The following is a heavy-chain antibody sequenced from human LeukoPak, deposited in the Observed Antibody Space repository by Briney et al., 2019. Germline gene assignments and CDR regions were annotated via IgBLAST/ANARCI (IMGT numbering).Heavy chain of an antibody. D-gene: IGHD3-3*01. CDR3: AKESSLWSGYYPFDY. V-gene: IGHV3-33*06. CDR1: GFTFSSYG. Sequence: GGSLRLSCAASGFTFSSYGMHWVRQAPGKGLEWVAVIWYDGSNKYYADSVKGRFTISRDNSKNTLYQQMNSLRAEDTAVYYCAKESSLWSGYYPFDYWGQGTLVTVSS. CDR2: IWYDGSNK. J-gene: IGHJ4*02.